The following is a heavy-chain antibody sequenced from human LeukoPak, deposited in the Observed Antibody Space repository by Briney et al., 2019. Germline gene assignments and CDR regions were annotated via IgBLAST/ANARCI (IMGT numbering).Heavy chain of an antibody. CDR2: IYYTGSS. CDR3: ARDRAQQPFYFDS. CDR1: GGSISGADYY. Sequence: PSETLSLTCTVSGGSISGADYYWSWIRQPPGKGLEWIGYIYYTGSSYYNPSLKSRVTISVDTSKNQFSLNLISVTAADTAVYYCARDRAQQPFYFDSWGQGTLVTVSS. V-gene: IGHV4-30-4*01. J-gene: IGHJ4*02. D-gene: IGHD6-13*01.